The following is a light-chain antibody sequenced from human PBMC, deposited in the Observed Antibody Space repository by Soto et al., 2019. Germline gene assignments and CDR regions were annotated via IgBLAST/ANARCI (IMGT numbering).Light chain of an antibody. V-gene: IGKV3D-20*02. CDR1: QSVTSNY. Sequence: DIVSTQSPGTLSLSPGERATLSCRASQSVTSNYLACYQQRPGQAPRLLIYGASSRATGIPDRFSGSGSGTDFSLTISILEPEDFAVYYCQQRSAGVTFGQGTRLEIK. CDR2: GAS. J-gene: IGKJ5*01. CDR3: QQRSAGVT.